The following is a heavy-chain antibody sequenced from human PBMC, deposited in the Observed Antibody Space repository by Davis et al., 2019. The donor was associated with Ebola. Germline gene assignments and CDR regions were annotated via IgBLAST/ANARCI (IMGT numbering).Heavy chain of an antibody. CDR3: ARSGVPAAEFDY. CDR1: GYTLTCYY. CDR2: INPSGGST. D-gene: IGHD2-2*01. J-gene: IGHJ4*02. V-gene: IGHV1-46*01. Sequence: ASVKVTCKASGYTLTCYYMHWVRKAPGQGLEWLGIINPSGGSTSYAQKFQGRVTMTRDTSASTAYMELSSLRSEDTAVYYCARSGVPAAEFDYWGQGTLVTVSS.